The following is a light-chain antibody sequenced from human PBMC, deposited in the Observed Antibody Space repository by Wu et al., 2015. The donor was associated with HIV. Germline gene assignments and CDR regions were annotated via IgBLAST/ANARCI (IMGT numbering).Light chain of an antibody. J-gene: IGKJ2*01. CDR2: GAS. V-gene: IGKV3-20*01. CDR1: QIVSTNY. Sequence: EIVLTQSPGTLSLSPGERATLSCRASQIVSTNYLAWYQHKPGQAPRLLIFGASSRATGVPDRFSGSGSERDFTLTINRLEPEDFAVYYCQQYGPSPLYTFGQGTKLEIK. CDR3: QQYGPSPLYT.